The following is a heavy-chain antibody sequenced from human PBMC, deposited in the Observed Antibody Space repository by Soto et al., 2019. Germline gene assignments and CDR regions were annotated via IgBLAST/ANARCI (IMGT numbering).Heavy chain of an antibody. V-gene: IGHV4-39*01. J-gene: IGHJ5*02. CDR1: GGSISSCSYY. D-gene: IGHD3-10*01. CDR3: AGSFRWYYYGSGTLPGWFDP. Sequence: SETLSLTCTVSGGSISSCSYYWVWMPQAPGQGWNWNGSIYYSGSTYYNPSLKSLVTLSVATSKNQFSLKLSVVTAADAAVYYCAGSFRWYYYGSGTLPGWFDPWGQGTLVTVSS. CDR2: IYYSGST.